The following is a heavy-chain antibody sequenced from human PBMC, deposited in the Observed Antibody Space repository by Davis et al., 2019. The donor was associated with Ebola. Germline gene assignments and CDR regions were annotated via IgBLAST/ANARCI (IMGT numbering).Heavy chain of an antibody. J-gene: IGHJ4*02. CDR2: INPNSGGT. CDR3: ARAQFPTTSDH. Sequence: ASVKVSCKASGYTFTAYYLHWMRQAPGQGLEWMGRINPNSGGTNYAQKFQGRVTMTRDTSISTAYMVLSRLRSDDTAVYYCARAQFPTTSDHWGQGTLVTVSS. CDR1: GYTFTAYY. V-gene: IGHV1-2*06. D-gene: IGHD1-1*01.